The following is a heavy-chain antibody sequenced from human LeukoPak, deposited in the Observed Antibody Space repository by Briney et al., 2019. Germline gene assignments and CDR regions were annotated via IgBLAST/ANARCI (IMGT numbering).Heavy chain of an antibody. D-gene: IGHD6-13*01. CDR1: GFTFSSYW. CDR2: IKQDGSEK. V-gene: IGHV3-7*01. Sequence: GGSLRLSCAASGFTFSSYWMSWVRQVPGKGLEWVANIKQDGSEKYYVDSVKGRFTISRDNAKNSLYLQMNSLRAEDTAVYYCARVAIAAAGTGDYWGQGTLVTVSS. CDR3: ARVAIAAAGTGDY. J-gene: IGHJ4*02.